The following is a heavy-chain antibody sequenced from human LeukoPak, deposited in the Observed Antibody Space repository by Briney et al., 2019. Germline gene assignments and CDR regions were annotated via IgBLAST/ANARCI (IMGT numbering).Heavy chain of an antibody. D-gene: IGHD6-19*01. CDR1: GVSIKNHY. CDR3: ARLPDSSGWYNYFDY. CDR2: IYYAGSS. J-gene: IGHJ4*02. Sequence: SETLSLTCTVSGVSIKNHYWSWIRQPPGKGLEWIANIYYAGSSNYNPSLKSRVTISVDTSKNQFSLKLSSVTAADTAVYYCARLPDSSGWYNYFDYWGQGTLVTVSS. V-gene: IGHV4-59*08.